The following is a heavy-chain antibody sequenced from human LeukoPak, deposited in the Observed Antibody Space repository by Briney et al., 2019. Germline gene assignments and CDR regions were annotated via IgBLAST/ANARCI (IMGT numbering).Heavy chain of an antibody. CDR3: ASWDFWSGYDAFDI. CDR2: IIPIFGTA. Sequence: SVKVSCKASGGTFSSYAISWVRQPPGQGLEWMGGIIPIFGTANYAQKFQGRVTITTDESTSTAYMELSSLRSEDTAVYYCASWDFWSGYDAFDIWGQGTMVTVSS. V-gene: IGHV1-69*05. D-gene: IGHD3-3*01. J-gene: IGHJ3*02. CDR1: GGTFSSYA.